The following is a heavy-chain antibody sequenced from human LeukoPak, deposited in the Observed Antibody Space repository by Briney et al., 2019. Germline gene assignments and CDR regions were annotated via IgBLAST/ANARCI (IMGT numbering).Heavy chain of an antibody. CDR2: ISAYNGNA. V-gene: IGHV1-18*01. D-gene: IGHD4-17*01. CDR1: GYTFTSYG. Sequence: ASVKVSCKASGYTFTSYGISWVRQAPGQGLEWMGWISAYNGNANYAQKLQGRVTMTTDTSTSTAYMELRSLRSDDTAVYYCARAIYGDYPSDYWGQGTLVTVSS. CDR3: ARAIYGDYPSDY. J-gene: IGHJ4*02.